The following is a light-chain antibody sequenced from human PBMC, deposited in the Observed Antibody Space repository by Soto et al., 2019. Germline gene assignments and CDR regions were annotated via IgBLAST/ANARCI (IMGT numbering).Light chain of an antibody. CDR1: SSDVGGYNY. Sequence: QSALTQAASVSGSPGQSITISCTGTSSDVGGYNYVSSYHQHPGKAPKLMIYEVSNRPSGVSNRFSGSKSGNTASLTISGLQAEDEADYYCSSYTSSSTYGFGTGTKVTV. V-gene: IGLV2-14*01. J-gene: IGLJ1*01. CDR3: SSYTSSSTYG. CDR2: EVS.